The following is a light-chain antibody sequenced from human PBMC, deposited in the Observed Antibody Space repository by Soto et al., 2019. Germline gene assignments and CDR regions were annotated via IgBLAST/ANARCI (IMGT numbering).Light chain of an antibody. V-gene: IGKV1-27*01. CDR1: QGISNY. Sequence: DIQMTQSPSFLSASVGDRVTITCRASQGISNYLAWYQQKPGKVPKLLIYAASTLQSGVPSRFSGSGSGTDFTLTISSLQPEDVATYYCQRYNSAPQVTFGQGTRLDIK. J-gene: IGKJ5*01. CDR2: AAS. CDR3: QRYNSAPQVT.